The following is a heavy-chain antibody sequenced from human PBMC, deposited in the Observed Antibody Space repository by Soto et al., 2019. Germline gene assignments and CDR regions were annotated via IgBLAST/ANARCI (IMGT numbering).Heavy chain of an antibody. CDR2: IKSKTDGGTT. D-gene: IGHD6-13*01. CDR3: TTMGAAAGPFDY. Sequence: PGGSLRLSCAASGFTFSNAWMSWVRQAPGKGLEWVGRIKSKTDGGTTDYAAPVKGRFTISRDDSKDTLYLQMNSLKTEDTAVYYCTTMGAAAGPFDYWGQGTLVTVSS. CDR1: GFTFSNAW. V-gene: IGHV3-15*01. J-gene: IGHJ4*02.